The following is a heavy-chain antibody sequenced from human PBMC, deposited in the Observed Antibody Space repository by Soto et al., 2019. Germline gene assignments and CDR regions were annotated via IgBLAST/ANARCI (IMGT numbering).Heavy chain of an antibody. V-gene: IGHV1-69*12. Sequence: QVQLVQSGAEVKKPGSSVKVSCKASGGTFSNYAISWVRQAPGQGLEWVGGIIPIFGTTNFAQKFQGRVTITAXXXTXSAYMELSGLRSEDTAVYYCARYGGRDGYFGNWLDPWGQGTLVTVSS. CDR2: IIPIFGTT. D-gene: IGHD5-12*01. J-gene: IGHJ5*02. CDR1: GGTFSNYA. CDR3: ARYGGRDGYFGNWLDP.